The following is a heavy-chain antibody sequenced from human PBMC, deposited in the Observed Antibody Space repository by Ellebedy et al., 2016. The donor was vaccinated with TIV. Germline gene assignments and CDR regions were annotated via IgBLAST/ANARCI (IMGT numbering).Heavy chain of an antibody. CDR2: VKPDGSYT. Sequence: PGGSLRPSCAASGFTFSSYWMHWVRQAPGKGLVWVSRVKPDGSYTTYADSVKGRFTISRDNAKNTLYLQMNSLRAEDTAVYYCVTGGSGYLNYWGQGTLVTVSS. D-gene: IGHD3-22*01. V-gene: IGHV3-74*03. CDR3: VTGGSGYLNY. J-gene: IGHJ4*02. CDR1: GFTFSSYW.